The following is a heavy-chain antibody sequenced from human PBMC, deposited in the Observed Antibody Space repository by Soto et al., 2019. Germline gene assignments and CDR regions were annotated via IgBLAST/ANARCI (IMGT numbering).Heavy chain of an antibody. CDR3: ARVVVVPAAMPVVYYYYGMDV. V-gene: IGHV5-51*01. D-gene: IGHD2-2*01. J-gene: IGHJ6*02. CDR2: IYPGDSDT. CDR1: GYSFTSYW. Sequence: PGESLKISCKGSGYSFTSYWIGWVRQMPGKGLEWMGIIYPGDSDTRYSPSFQGQVTISADKSISTAYLQWSSLKASDTAMYYCARVVVVPAAMPVVYYYYGMDVWGQGTTVTVSS.